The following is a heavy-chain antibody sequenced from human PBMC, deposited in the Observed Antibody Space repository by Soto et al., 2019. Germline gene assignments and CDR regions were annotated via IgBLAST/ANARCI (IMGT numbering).Heavy chain of an antibody. CDR2: ISSSSSTI. D-gene: IGHD4-17*01. CDR3: ARYSVTTVTTRSFDY. V-gene: IGHV3-48*02. CDR1: GFTFKTYS. J-gene: IGHJ4*01. Sequence: EEQLVESGGGLVQPGGSLRLSCVASGFTFKTYSMNWVRQAPGKGLVWVSYISSSSSTIYYTDSVKGRFTISRDNAKNSLYLHLNSLRDEDTAAYYCARYSVTTVTTRSFDYWGHGTLVNVSS.